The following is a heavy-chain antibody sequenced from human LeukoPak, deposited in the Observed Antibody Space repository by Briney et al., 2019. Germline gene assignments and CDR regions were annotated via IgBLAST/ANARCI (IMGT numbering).Heavy chain of an antibody. CDR3: ARAASGLLLD. D-gene: IGHD2-21*01. J-gene: IGHJ4*02. Sequence: SETLSLTCTVSGGSIRSYYWTWIRQPAGKGLEWIGRIYPSGSTNYNPSLQGRVTMSVDTSKNQFSLKLSSVTAADTAIYYCARAASGLLLDWGQGTLVTVSS. V-gene: IGHV4-4*07. CDR1: GGSIRSYY. CDR2: IYPSGST.